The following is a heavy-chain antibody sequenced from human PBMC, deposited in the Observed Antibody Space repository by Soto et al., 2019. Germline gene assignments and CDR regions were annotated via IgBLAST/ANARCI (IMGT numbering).Heavy chain of an antibody. CDR2: TSGSGGST. V-gene: IGHV3-23*01. Sequence: GVSLRLSCAACGFTFSTYAMNWVRQAPGKGLEWVSGTSGSGGSTYYAESVKGRFTISRDNSKNTVYLQLNSLRAEDTAIYYCAKGGNSGYDFDSWGQGTLVTVSS. J-gene: IGHJ4*02. D-gene: IGHD5-12*01. CDR3: AKGGNSGYDFDS. CDR1: GFTFSTYA.